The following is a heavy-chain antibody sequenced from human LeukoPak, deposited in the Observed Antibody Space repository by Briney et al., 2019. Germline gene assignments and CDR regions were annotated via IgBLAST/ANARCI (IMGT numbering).Heavy chain of an antibody. CDR3: ARGRDSYGFAVHDY. J-gene: IGHJ4*02. Sequence: SETLSLTCTVSGGSFSSYFWSWIRQPPGKGLEWIGYIYYSGSTNYNPSLKSRVTISVDTSRNQFSLKLTSVTAADTAVYYCARGRDSYGFAVHDYWGQGTLVTVSS. D-gene: IGHD5-18*01. V-gene: IGHV4-59*01. CDR2: IYYSGST. CDR1: GGSFSSYF.